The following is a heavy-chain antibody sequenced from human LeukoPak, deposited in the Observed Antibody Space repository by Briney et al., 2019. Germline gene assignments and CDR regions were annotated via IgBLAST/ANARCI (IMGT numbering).Heavy chain of an antibody. J-gene: IGHJ4*02. CDR2: ISTYNGDT. D-gene: IGHD2-2*02. Sequence: ASVTVSFMPSVYTFTNHGFSWVRQAPAQGLEWMGWISTYNGDTNYAQNLQGRVTITTDTSTSTAYMEMRSLRSDDTAVYYCARDCSSTSCYNVYWGQGTLVTVSS. CDR3: ARDCSSTSCYNVY. V-gene: IGHV1-18*01. CDR1: VYTFTNHG.